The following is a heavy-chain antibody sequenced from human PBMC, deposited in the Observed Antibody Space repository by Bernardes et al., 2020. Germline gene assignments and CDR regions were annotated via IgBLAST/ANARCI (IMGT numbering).Heavy chain of an antibody. J-gene: IGHJ5*02. Sequence: LSLTCTVSGGSISSGDYYWSWIRQPPGKGLEWIGYIYYSGSTYYNPSLKSRVTISVDTSKNQFSLKLSSVTAADTAVYYCARATYDFWSVPGWFDPWGQGTLVTVSS. V-gene: IGHV4-30-4*01. CDR2: IYYSGST. CDR3: ARATYDFWSVPGWFDP. CDR1: GGSISSGDYY. D-gene: IGHD3-3*01.